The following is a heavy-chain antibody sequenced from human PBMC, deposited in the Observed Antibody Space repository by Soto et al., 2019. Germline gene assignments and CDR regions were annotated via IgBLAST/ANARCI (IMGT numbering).Heavy chain of an antibody. CDR2: ISDGGDLT. Sequence: PGGSLRLSCAASGFAFSSHPMSWVRQAPEKGLEWVAGISDGGDLTYNADSVRGRFTISRDNSRNTLYLQMNSLRAEDTAVYYCARRVIGSSRAFDIWGLGTMVTV. D-gene: IGHD3-10*01. V-gene: IGHV3-23*01. CDR1: GFAFSSHP. J-gene: IGHJ3*02. CDR3: ARRVIGSSRAFDI.